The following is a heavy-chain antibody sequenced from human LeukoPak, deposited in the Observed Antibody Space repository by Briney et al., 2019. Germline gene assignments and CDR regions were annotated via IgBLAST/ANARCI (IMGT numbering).Heavy chain of an antibody. Sequence: PGGSLRLSCAASGFTFSSYWMSWVRQAPGKGLEWVANIKQDGSEKYYVDSVEGRFTISRDNAKNSLYLQMNSLRAEDTAVYYCATPRVTILSDAFDIWGQGTMVTVSS. CDR3: ATPRVTILSDAFDI. D-gene: IGHD3-9*01. CDR1: GFTFSSYW. J-gene: IGHJ3*02. CDR2: IKQDGSEK. V-gene: IGHV3-7*03.